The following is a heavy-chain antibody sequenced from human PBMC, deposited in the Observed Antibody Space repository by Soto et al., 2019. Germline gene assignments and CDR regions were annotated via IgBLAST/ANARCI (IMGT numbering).Heavy chain of an antibody. D-gene: IGHD6-19*01. V-gene: IGHV1-18*01. CDR3: ARDLRTVAGIYYYYYGMDV. Sequence: ASVKVSCKASGYTFPSYGINWVRQAPGQGLEWMGWINTYNGNTNYAREFQGRVTMTTDTSTSTVYMELRSLRSDDTAVYYCARDLRTVAGIYYYYYGMDVWGQGTTVTVSS. CDR1: GYTFPSYG. CDR2: INTYNGNT. J-gene: IGHJ6*02.